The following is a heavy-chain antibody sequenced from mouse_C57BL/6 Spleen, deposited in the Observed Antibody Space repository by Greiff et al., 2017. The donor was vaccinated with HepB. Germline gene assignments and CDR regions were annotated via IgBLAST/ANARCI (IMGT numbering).Heavy chain of an antibody. Sequence: LVEPGASVKLSCKATGYTFTGYWIEWVKQRPGHGLEWIGEILPGSGGTNYNEKFKGKATFTADTSSNTAYMQLSSLTTEDSAIYYCARDDYDVTDFDYWGQGTTLTVSS. CDR3: ARDDYDVTDFDY. CDR1: GYTFTGYW. CDR2: ILPGSGGT. J-gene: IGHJ2*01. D-gene: IGHD2-4*01. V-gene: IGHV1-9*01.